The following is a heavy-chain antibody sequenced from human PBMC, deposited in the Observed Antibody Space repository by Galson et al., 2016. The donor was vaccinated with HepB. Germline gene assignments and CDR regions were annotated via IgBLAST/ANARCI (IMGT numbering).Heavy chain of an antibody. CDR1: GFTLADYA. D-gene: IGHD6-19*01. CDR2: IRGNTYGVST. CDR3: SRDAGGGTSGWYYFDY. J-gene: IGHJ4*02. V-gene: IGHV3-49*03. Sequence: SLRLSCAVSGFTLADYALSWFRQAPGKGLEWVSFIRGNTYGVSTEYAASGAGRFVISRDDSTGIAFLQINSLKTDDTAVYYCSRDAGGGTSGWYYFDYWGQGTQVTVSS.